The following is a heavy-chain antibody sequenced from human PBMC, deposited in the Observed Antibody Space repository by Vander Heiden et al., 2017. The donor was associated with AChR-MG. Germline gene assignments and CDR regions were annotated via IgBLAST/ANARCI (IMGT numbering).Heavy chain of an antibody. CDR2: ISGSGGST. CDR1: GFTLSSSG. J-gene: IGHJ4*02. V-gene: IGHV3-23*01. Sequence: EVQLSESGGGLVQPGGSLRLSCAAPGFTLSSSGMRWVRQAPGKGLGWVSAISGSGGSTYYADSVKGRFTISRDNSKNTLYLQMNSLRAEDTAVYYCAKGEGGSRGSSYFDYWGQGTLVTVSS. CDR3: AKGEGGSRGSSYFDY. D-gene: IGHD2-15*01.